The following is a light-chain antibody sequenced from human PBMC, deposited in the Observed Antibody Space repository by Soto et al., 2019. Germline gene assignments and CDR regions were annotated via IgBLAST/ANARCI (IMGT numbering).Light chain of an antibody. Sequence: QSVLTPPPSVSGAPGQRVTISCTGSSSNIGTGYDVHWYQQLPGTAPKVLIYGGTNRPSGVPDRFSGSKSGTSASLAITGLQAEDEADYYCQSYDSSMSTYVFXTGTKGTVL. CDR3: QSYDSSMSTYV. V-gene: IGLV1-40*01. CDR2: GGT. CDR1: SSNIGTGYD. J-gene: IGLJ1*01.